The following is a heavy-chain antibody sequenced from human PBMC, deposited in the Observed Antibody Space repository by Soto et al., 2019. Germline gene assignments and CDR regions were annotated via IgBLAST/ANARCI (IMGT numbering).Heavy chain of an antibody. Sequence: ASVKVSCKASGYTFTSYGISWVRQAPGQGLEWMEWISAYNGNTNYAQKLQGRVTMATDTSTSTAYMELRSLRSDDTAVYYCARGVGSGTYYNQYNWFDPWGQGTLVTVSS. CDR3: ARGVGSGTYYNQYNWFDP. J-gene: IGHJ5*02. D-gene: IGHD3-10*01. V-gene: IGHV1-18*01. CDR1: GYTFTSYG. CDR2: ISAYNGNT.